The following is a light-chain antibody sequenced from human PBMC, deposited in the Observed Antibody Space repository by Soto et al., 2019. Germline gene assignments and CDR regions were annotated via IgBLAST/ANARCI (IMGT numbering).Light chain of an antibody. CDR2: QDS. CDR3: QAWDSSTVV. J-gene: IGLJ2*01. V-gene: IGLV3-1*01. CDR1: KLGDKY. Sequence: SYELTQPPSVSVSPGQTASITCSGDKLGDKYACWYQQKPGQSPVLVIYQDSKRPSGIPERFSRSNSGNTATLTISGTQAMDEADYYCQAWDSSTVVFGGGTKLTV.